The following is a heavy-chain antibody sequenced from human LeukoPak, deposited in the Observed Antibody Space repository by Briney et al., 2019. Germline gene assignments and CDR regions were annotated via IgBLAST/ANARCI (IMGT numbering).Heavy chain of an antibody. D-gene: IGHD3-10*01. CDR1: GFNFTKYW. Sequence: GGSLRLSCAASGFNFTKYWMTWVRQAPGKGLEWVANINQDGSDKYYADSVEGRFTISRDTAKNSLYLQMSSLRAEDTAVFYCARINFGAFDIWGQGTMVTVSS. J-gene: IGHJ3*02. CDR3: ARINFGAFDI. CDR2: INQDGSDK. V-gene: IGHV3-7*01.